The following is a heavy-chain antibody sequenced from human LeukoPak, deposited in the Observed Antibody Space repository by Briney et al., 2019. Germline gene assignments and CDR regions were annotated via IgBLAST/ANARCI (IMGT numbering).Heavy chain of an antibody. CDR1: GGSISSYY. V-gene: IGHV4-4*07. D-gene: IGHD4-11*01. J-gene: IGHJ3*02. CDR2: IYTSGST. CDR3: ARHMTTDRDGALDI. Sequence: SETLSLTCTASGGSISSYYWSWIRQPAGKGLEWIGRIYTSGSTNYNPSLKSRVTMSVDTSKNQFSLKLSSVTAADTAVYYCARHMTTDRDGALDIWGQGTMVTVSS.